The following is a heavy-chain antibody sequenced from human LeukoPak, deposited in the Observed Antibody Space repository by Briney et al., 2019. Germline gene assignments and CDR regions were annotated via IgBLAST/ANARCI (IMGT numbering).Heavy chain of an antibody. CDR3: AGARVYGDIDY. CDR2: IYTSGST. V-gene: IGHV4-61*02. J-gene: IGHJ4*02. CDR1: GGSISSGSYY. D-gene: IGHD4-17*01. Sequence: SETLSLTCTVSGGSISSGSYYWSWIRQPAGKGLEWIGRIYTSGSTNYNPSLKSRVTISVDTSKNQFSLKLSSVTAADTAVYYCAGARVYGDIDYWGQGTLVTVSS.